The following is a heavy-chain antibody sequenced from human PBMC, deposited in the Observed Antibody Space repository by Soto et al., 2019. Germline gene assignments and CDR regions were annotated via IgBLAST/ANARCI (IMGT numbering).Heavy chain of an antibody. J-gene: IGHJ4*02. D-gene: IGHD2-21*02. CDR1: GGSISSGGYS. V-gene: IGHV4-30-2*01. Sequence: QLQLQESGSGLVKPSQTLSLTCAVSGGSISSGGYSWSWIRQPPGKGLEWIGYIYHSGSTYYNPSLKSRVTTSVDRAKNQFSLKLSAVTAADTAVYYCARDRGDRGLFDYWGQGTLVTVSS. CDR2: IYHSGST. CDR3: ARDRGDRGLFDY.